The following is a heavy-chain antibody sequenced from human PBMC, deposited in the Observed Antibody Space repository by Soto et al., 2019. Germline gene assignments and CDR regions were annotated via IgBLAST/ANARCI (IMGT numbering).Heavy chain of an antibody. CDR1: GFTFSSYA. CDR2: ISYDGSNK. D-gene: IGHD3-22*01. J-gene: IGHJ4*02. Sequence: PGGSLRLSCAASGFTFSSYAMHWVRQAPGKGLEWVAVISYDGSNKYYADFVKGRFTISRDNSKNTLYLQMNSLRAEDTAVYYCARDYYDSSGYTAYWGQGTLVTVSS. CDR3: ARDYYDSSGYTAY. V-gene: IGHV3-30-3*01.